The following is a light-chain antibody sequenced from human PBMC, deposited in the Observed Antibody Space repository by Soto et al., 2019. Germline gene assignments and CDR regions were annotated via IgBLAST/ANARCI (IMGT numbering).Light chain of an antibody. Sequence: EIVLTQSPGTLSLSPGERATLSCRASQSVSSSFLAWYQQNAGQAPRLLIYGASSRVTGIPDRFSGSGSGKNFTRTISRLEPEDYAVYYCQQYDSPPLPFGQGTKVEIK. J-gene: IGKJ1*01. CDR2: GAS. CDR3: QQYDSPPLP. CDR1: QSVSSSF. V-gene: IGKV3-20*01.